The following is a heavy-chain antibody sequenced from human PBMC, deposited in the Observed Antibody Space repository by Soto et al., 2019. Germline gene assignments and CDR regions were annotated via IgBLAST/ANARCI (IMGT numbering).Heavy chain of an antibody. CDR3: ASNLGWSSGWYN. V-gene: IGHV1-46*01. J-gene: IGHJ4*02. CDR1: GNTFTSAF. CDR2: INPSGGST. D-gene: IGHD6-19*01. Sequence: QVQLVQSGAEVKKPGASVKVSCKASGNTFTSAFWHGVRQAPGQGLEWMGIINPSGGSTSYAQKFQGRVTMNRDTSTSTVYMELSSLRSEDTAVYYCASNLGWSSGWYNWGQGTLVTVSS.